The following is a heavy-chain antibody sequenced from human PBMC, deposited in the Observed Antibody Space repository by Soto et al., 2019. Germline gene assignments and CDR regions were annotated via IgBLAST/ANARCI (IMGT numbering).Heavy chain of an antibody. CDR2: IGTAGDT. CDR1: GFTFSSYD. Sequence: GGSLRLSCAASGFTFSSYDMHWVRQATGKGLEWVSAIGTAGDTYYPGSVKGRFTISRENAKNSLYLQMNSLRAEDAAVYYCARAPYSGLRFRGYYYYMDVWGKGTTVTVSS. CDR3: ARAPYSGLRFRGYYYYMDV. V-gene: IGHV3-13*01. J-gene: IGHJ6*03. D-gene: IGHD5-12*01.